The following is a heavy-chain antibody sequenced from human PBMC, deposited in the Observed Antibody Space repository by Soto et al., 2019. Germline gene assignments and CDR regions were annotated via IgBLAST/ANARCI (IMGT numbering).Heavy chain of an antibody. CDR1: GFSVSSNY. Sequence: GGSLRLSCAASGFSVSSNYMSWVRQAPGKGLEWVSVIYTGGSTYYTDSVKGRFSISRDNSNNTLYLQMHNLRAEDTAVYYCALAPYDSSGYYWGMNVWGQGTTVTVSS. V-gene: IGHV3-66*01. D-gene: IGHD3-22*01. CDR3: ALAPYDSSGYYWGMNV. CDR2: IYTGGST. J-gene: IGHJ6*02.